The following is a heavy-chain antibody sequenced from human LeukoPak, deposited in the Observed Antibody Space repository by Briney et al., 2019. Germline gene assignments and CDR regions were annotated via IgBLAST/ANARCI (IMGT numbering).Heavy chain of an antibody. Sequence: GSLRLSCAASGFTFSSYGMHWVRRAPGKGLEWVAVISYDGSNKYYADSVKGRFTISRDNSKNTLYLQMNSLRAEDTAVYYCAREGLPISGSYYEGWFDPWGQGTLVTVSS. CDR2: ISYDGSNK. V-gene: IGHV3-30*03. CDR1: GFTFSSYG. CDR3: AREGLPISGSYYEGWFDP. D-gene: IGHD3-10*01. J-gene: IGHJ5*02.